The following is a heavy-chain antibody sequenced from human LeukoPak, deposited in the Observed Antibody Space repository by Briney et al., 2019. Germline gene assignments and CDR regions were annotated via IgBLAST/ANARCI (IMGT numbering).Heavy chain of an antibody. D-gene: IGHD3-10*01. J-gene: IGHJ4*02. CDR1: GFTFSSYG. V-gene: IGHV3-30*18. CDR3: ANDDVRYYGSGSYYDY. CDR2: ISYDGSNK. Sequence: GGSLRLSCAASGFTFSSYGMHWVRQAPGKGLEWVEVISYDGSNKYYADSVKGRFTISRDNSKTTLYLQMNSLRAEDTAVYYCANDDVRYYGSGSYYDYWGQGTLVTVSS.